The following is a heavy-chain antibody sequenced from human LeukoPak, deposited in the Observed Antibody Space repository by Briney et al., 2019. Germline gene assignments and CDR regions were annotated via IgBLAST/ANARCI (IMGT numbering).Heavy chain of an antibody. CDR1: GGSISSSSYY. CDR3: ARWHYDSSRPFDY. CDR2: IYYSGST. D-gene: IGHD3-22*01. Sequence: PSETLSLTCTVSGGSISSSSYYWGWIRQPPGKGLDWIGYIYYSGSTYYNPSLKSRVTMSVDTSKNQFSLKLSSVTAADTAVYYCARWHYDSSRPFDYWGQGTLVTVSS. V-gene: IGHV4-30-4*08. J-gene: IGHJ4*02.